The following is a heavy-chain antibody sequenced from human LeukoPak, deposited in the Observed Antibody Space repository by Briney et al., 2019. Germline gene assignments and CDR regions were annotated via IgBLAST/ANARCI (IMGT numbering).Heavy chain of an antibody. Sequence: ASVKVSCKASQYNFTSYYIHWVRQAPGQGLEWMGIINPSSGSTSYAQKFQGRVTMTRDTSTTTVYIELSSLRSEDTAVYYCARDIPYEVTFGGVTVMGSFVLDYWGQGTLVTVSS. D-gene: IGHD3-16*02. V-gene: IGHV1-46*01. CDR1: QYNFTSYY. CDR2: INPSSGST. J-gene: IGHJ4*02. CDR3: ARDIPYEVTFGGVTVMGSFVLDY.